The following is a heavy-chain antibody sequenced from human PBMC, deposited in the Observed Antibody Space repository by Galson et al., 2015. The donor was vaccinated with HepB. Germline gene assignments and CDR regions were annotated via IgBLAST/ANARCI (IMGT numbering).Heavy chain of an antibody. V-gene: IGHV3-7*05. J-gene: IGHJ4*02. CDR2: IKQDGSEK. CDR1: GFTFSSYW. CDR3: ATMSGSYGSWAHYFDY. Sequence: SLRLSCAASGFTFSSYWMSWLRQAPGKGLEWVANIKQDGSEKYYVDSVKGRFTISRDNAKNSLYLQMNSLRAEDTAVYYCATMSGSYGSWAHYFDYWGQRTLVTVSS. D-gene: IGHD1-26*01.